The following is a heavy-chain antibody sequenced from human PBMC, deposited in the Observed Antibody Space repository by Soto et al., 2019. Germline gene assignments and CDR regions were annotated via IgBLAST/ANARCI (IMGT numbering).Heavy chain of an antibody. Sequence: SETLSLTCSVSGASISSGGYYWNWIRQHPGKGLEWIGYIYYSGTTYYNPSLKSRVTISVDTSKNQFSLKLSSVTAADTAVYSSARSVFPWGQGTLVT. CDR3: ARSVFP. J-gene: IGHJ5*02. CDR1: GASISSGGYY. V-gene: IGHV4-31*03. CDR2: IYYSGTT.